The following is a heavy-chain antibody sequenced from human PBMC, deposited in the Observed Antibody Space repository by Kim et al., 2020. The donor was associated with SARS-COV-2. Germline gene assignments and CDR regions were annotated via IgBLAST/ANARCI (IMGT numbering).Heavy chain of an antibody. CDR3: ARWSEGFDY. Sequence: YVDSVKGRVTIARDNGRNSLYLQMNSLRAEDTAVYYCARWSEGFDYWGRGTLVTVSS. V-gene: IGHV3-7*03. D-gene: IGHD3-3*01. J-gene: IGHJ4*02.